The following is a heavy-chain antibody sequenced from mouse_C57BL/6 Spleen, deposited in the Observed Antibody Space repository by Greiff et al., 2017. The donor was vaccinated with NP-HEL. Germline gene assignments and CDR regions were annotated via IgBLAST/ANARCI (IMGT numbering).Heavy chain of an antibody. J-gene: IGHJ2*01. V-gene: IGHV1-52*01. CDR2: IDPSDSET. CDR3: AGVYYDSTWGYYFDY. D-gene: IGHD2-4*01. CDR1: GYTFTSYW. Sequence: QVQLQQPGAELVRPGSSVKLSCKASGYTFTSYWMHWVKQRPIQGLEWIGNIDPSDSETHYNQKFKDKATLTVDKSSSTAYMQLSSLTSEDSAVYYCAGVYYDSTWGYYFDYWGQGTTLTVSS.